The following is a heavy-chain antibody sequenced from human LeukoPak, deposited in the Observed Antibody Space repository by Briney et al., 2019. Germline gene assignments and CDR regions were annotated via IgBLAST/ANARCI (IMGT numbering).Heavy chain of an antibody. D-gene: IGHD3-10*01. CDR2: ISSSSSYI. V-gene: IGHV3-21*01. CDR1: GFTLSSYS. CDR3: ARVPGSGSASFDY. J-gene: IGHJ4*02. Sequence: GGSLRLSCAASGFTLSSYSMNWVRQAPGKGLEWVSSISSSSSYIYYADSVKGRFTISRDNAKNSLYLQMNSLRAEDTAVYYCARVPGSGSASFDYWGQGTLVTVSS.